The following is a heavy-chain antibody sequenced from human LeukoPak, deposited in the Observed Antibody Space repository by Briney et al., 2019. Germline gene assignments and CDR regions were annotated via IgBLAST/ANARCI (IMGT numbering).Heavy chain of an antibody. Sequence: PGGSLRLSCAGSGFTFSDYYMSWIRQAPGKGLEWVSYISSSGGTTYYADSVKGRFTIPRDNAKNSLYLQMNSLRAEDTAVYYCARYSSGTFDYWGQGTLVTVSS. CDR1: GFTFSDYY. CDR3: ARYSSGTFDY. J-gene: IGHJ4*02. D-gene: IGHD6-19*01. V-gene: IGHV3-11*01. CDR2: ISSSGGTT.